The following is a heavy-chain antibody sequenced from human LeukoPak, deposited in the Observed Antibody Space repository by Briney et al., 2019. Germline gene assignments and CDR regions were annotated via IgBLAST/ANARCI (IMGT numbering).Heavy chain of an antibody. CDR3: ASYRYDSSGYSA. CDR1: GGSISSYY. Sequence: SETLSLTCTVSGGSISSYYWSWIRQPAGKGLEWIGRIYTSGSTNYNPSLKSRVTMSVDTSKKQISLKLSSVTAADTAVYYCASYRYDSSGYSAWGQGTMVTVSS. J-gene: IGHJ3*01. CDR2: IYTSGST. V-gene: IGHV4-4*07. D-gene: IGHD3-22*01.